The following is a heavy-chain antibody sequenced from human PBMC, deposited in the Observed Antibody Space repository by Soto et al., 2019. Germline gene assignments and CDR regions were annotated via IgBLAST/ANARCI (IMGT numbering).Heavy chain of an antibody. CDR2: IYPNDADT. V-gene: IGHV5-51*01. Sequence: EVRLAQSGGEVKKPGESLKISCKGSGYSFTYYWIAWVRQRPGKDLEWMGIIYPNDADTRYNPSFQGQVTISADKSISTASLQWTSLKTSDTAMYDCARVPSVVTPGNDYFGVDVWGQGTTVIVSS. D-gene: IGHD3-16*01. J-gene: IGHJ6*02. CDR3: ARVPSVVTPGNDYFGVDV. CDR1: GYSFTYYW.